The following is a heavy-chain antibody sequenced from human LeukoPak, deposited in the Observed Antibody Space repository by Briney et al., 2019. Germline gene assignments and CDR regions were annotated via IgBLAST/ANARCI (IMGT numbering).Heavy chain of an antibody. J-gene: IGHJ4*02. V-gene: IGHV3-23*01. CDR3: AKCGYSGWNVNDF. CDR1: GFTFSGYG. CDR2: ISLSGGIS. Sequence: GGSLRLSCAASGFTFSGYGMSWVRQAPGKGLEWVAAISLSGGISYYADSVKGRFTISRDNSKNSLYLQMNSLRAEDTAVYYCAKCGYSGWNVNDFWGQGTRVIVS. D-gene: IGHD5-12*01.